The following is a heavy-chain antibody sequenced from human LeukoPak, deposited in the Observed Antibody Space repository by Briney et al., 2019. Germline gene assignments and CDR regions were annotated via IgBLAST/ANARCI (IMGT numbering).Heavy chain of an antibody. J-gene: IGHJ4*02. CDR1: GGSISGYY. Sequence: PSETLSLTCTVSGGSISGYYWSWIWQPPGKGLEWIGYISYSGSTNHNPSLKSRVSISVDTSKNQFSLNLNSVTAAVTAVFYCARHGSGWSFDYWGQGTLVTVSS. D-gene: IGHD6-19*01. CDR2: ISYSGST. CDR3: ARHGSGWSFDY. V-gene: IGHV4-59*08.